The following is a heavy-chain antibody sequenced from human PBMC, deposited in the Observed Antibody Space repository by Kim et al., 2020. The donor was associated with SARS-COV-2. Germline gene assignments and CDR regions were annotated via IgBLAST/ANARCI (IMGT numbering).Heavy chain of an antibody. CDR3: AKGVVMDV. V-gene: IGHV3-23*01. J-gene: IGHJ6*04. Sequence: GGSTSYADSLKGRFTQSRGNAKNTLYRRMNSRRAVDAAVYYCAKGVVMDVWGAGATVTVSS. CDR2: GGST.